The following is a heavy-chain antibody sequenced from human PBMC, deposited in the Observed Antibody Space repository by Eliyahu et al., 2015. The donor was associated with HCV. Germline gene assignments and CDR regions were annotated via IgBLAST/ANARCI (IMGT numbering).Heavy chain of an antibody. J-gene: IGHJ4*02. V-gene: IGHV4-31*03. CDR3: ASWPYDFWSGYDY. D-gene: IGHD3-3*01. CDR1: GGXISXXGXY. Sequence: QVQLQESGPGLVKPSQTLSLTCXFSGGXISXXGXYWSWXRXHPGKGLEWIGYIXYSGSTYYNPSLKSRVTISVDTSKNQFSLKLSSVTAADTAVYYCASWPYDFWSGYDYWGQGTLVTVSS. CDR2: IXYSGST.